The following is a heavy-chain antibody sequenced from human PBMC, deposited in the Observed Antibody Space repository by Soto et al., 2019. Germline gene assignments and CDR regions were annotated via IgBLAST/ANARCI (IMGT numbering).Heavy chain of an antibody. D-gene: IGHD3-16*01. J-gene: IGHJ5*02. CDR3: ARAGRNAVHGRWFDP. Sequence: PGGSLRLSCAVSGFTFSNYSINWVRQAPGKGLEWVAVMSYDRVNKFYGDTVKGRFTVSRDNSKGTMYLQMNNLRFEDTATYYCARAGRNAVHGRWFDPWGQGTVVTVSS. CDR1: GFTFSNYS. V-gene: IGHV3-30*03. CDR2: MSYDRVNK.